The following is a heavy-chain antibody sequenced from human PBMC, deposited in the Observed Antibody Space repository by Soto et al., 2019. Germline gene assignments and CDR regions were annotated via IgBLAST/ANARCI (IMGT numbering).Heavy chain of an antibody. D-gene: IGHD1-1*01. V-gene: IGHV3-48*01. CDR1: GFTFSSYS. CDR3: ARGGYPPGYYYYYMDV. J-gene: IGHJ6*03. Sequence: GGSLRLSCAASGFTFSSYSMNWVRQAPGKGLEWVSYISSSSSTIYYADSVKGRFTISRDNAKNSLYLQMNSLGAEDTAGYYCARGGYPPGYYYYYMDVWGKGTTVTVSS. CDR2: ISSSSSTI.